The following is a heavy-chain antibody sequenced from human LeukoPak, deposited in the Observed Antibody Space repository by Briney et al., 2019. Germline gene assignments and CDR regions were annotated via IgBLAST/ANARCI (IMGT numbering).Heavy chain of an antibody. D-gene: IGHD6-13*01. J-gene: IGHJ4*02. CDR1: GFTFTSYA. CDR2: ISGSGGST. V-gene: IGHV3-23*01. CDR3: AKVLAIAAAGTGYYFDY. Sequence: GGSLRLSCAASGFTFTSYALSWVRQAPGKGLEWVSSISGSGGSTYYADSVKGRFTISRDNSKNTLYLQMNSLRAEDTAVYYCAKVLAIAAAGTGYYFDYWGQGTLVTVSS.